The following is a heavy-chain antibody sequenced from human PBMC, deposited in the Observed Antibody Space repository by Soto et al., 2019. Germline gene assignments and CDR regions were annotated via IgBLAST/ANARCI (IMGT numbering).Heavy chain of an antibody. V-gene: IGHV4-59*01. CDR3: ARRYSRGFDY. Sequence: QVQLQESGPGLVQPSETLSLTCTVSGGSISSYYWSWIRQPPGKGLEWIGYIYYSGSTNYNPSLKSRVTISVDTSKNQFSLKLSSVTAADTAVYYCARRYSRGFDYWGQGTLVTVSS. D-gene: IGHD6-13*01. CDR1: GGSISSYY. J-gene: IGHJ4*02. CDR2: IYYSGST.